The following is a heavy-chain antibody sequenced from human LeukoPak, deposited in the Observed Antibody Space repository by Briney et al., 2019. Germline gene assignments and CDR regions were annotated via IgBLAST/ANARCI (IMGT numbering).Heavy chain of an antibody. CDR3: ARRLEYSSGWYGNDAFDI. D-gene: IGHD6-19*01. CDR1: GGSSSSYY. J-gene: IGHJ3*02. Sequence: KSSETLSLTCTVSGGSSSSYYWSWLRQPPGKGLEWIGYIYYSGSTNYNPSLKSRVTVSVDTSKNQFSLKLSSVTAADTAVYYCARRLEYSSGWYGNDAFDIWGQGTMVTVSS. V-gene: IGHV4-59*01. CDR2: IYYSGST.